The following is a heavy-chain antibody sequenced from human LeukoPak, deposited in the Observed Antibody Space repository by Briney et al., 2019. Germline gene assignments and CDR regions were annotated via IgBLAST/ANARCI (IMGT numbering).Heavy chain of an antibody. J-gene: IGHJ4*02. D-gene: IGHD2-2*01. CDR2: IYPGDSDT. CDR1: GYSFTSYW. CDR3: ARQLLVVVPAATTSYFDY. V-gene: IGHV5-51*01. Sequence: GESLKISCKGSGYSFTSYWIGWVRQMPGKGLEWMGIIYPGDSDTRYSPSFQGQVTISADKSISTAYLQWSSLKASDTAMYYCARQLLVVVPAATTSYFDYWGQGTLVTVS.